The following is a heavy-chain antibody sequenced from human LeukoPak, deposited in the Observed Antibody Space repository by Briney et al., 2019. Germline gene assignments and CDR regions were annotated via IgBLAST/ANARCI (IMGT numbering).Heavy chain of an antibody. CDR2: IYYSGST. Sequence: SETLSLTCTVSGGSISSSSYYWGWIRQPPGKGLEWIGSIYYSGSTYYNPSLKSRVTISVDTSKNQFSLKLSSVTAADTAVYYCARTLRFFRSSLDYWGQGTLVTVSS. J-gene: IGHJ4*02. D-gene: IGHD3-3*01. CDR1: GGSISSSSYY. CDR3: ARTLRFFRSSLDY. V-gene: IGHV4-39*07.